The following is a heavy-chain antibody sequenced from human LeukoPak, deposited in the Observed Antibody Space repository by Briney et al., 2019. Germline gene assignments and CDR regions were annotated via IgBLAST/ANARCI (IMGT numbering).Heavy chain of an antibody. CDR2: ISSTSSTI. CDR3: ARKGSGYSYGYPY. CDR1: GYTFSSYS. Sequence: PGGSLRLSCAASGYTFSSYSMNWVRQAPGKGLEWVSYISSTSSTIYYADSVKGRFTISRDNAENSVYLQMSSLRAEDTAAYYCARKGSGYSYGYPYSGQGTLVTVSS. J-gene: IGHJ4*02. D-gene: IGHD5-18*01. V-gene: IGHV3-48*01.